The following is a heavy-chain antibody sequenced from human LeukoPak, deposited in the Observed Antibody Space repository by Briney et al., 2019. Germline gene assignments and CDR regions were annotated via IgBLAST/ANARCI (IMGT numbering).Heavy chain of an antibody. D-gene: IGHD6-6*01. Sequence: GGSLRLSCVGFGLTFRNYGMNWDRQAPGTGLEWVAGMREDGGQEYYVDSVRGRFTISRDSAKNSLYLQMNSLRVEDTAVYYCVRALSSSSPYWGQGTLVTVSS. J-gene: IGHJ4*02. CDR2: MREDGGQE. V-gene: IGHV3-7*03. CDR1: GLTFRNYG. CDR3: VRALSSSSPY.